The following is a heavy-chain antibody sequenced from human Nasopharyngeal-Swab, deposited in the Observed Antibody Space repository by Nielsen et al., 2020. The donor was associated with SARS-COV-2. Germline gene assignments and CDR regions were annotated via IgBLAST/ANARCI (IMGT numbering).Heavy chain of an antibody. Sequence: GESLKISCAASGFTFSSYSMNWVRQAPGKGLEWVSYISSSSSTIYYADSVKGRFTISRDNAKNSLYLQMNNLGAEDTAVYYCARLAHPYSSSWSATPIYYYYYMDVWGKGTTVTVSS. CDR1: GFTFSSYS. V-gene: IGHV3-48*01. D-gene: IGHD6-13*01. J-gene: IGHJ6*03. CDR3: ARLAHPYSSSWSATPIYYYYYMDV. CDR2: ISSSSSTI.